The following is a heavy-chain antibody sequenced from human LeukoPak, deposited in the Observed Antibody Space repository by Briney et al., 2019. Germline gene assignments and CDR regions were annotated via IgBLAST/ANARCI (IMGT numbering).Heavy chain of an antibody. V-gene: IGHV4-34*01. D-gene: IGHD3-10*01. J-gene: IGHJ2*01. Sequence: PSETLSLTCAVYGGSFSGYYWSWIRQPPGKGLEWIGEINHSGSTNYNPSLKSRVTISVDTSKNQFSLKLSSVTAADTAVYYCARGYYPPRWYFDLWGRGTLVTVSS. CDR3: ARGYYPPRWYFDL. CDR1: GGSFSGYY. CDR2: INHSGST.